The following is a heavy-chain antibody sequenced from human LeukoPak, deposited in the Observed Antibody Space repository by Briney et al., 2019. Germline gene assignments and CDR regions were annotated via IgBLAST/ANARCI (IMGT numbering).Heavy chain of an antibody. CDR1: GGSISSSSYY. D-gene: IGHD3-10*01. J-gene: IGHJ6*03. CDR2: IYYSGST. V-gene: IGHV4-39*02. Sequence: SETLSLTCTVSGGSISSSSYYWGWIRQPPGKGLEWIGSIYYSGSTYYNPSLKSRVTISVDTSKDQFSLKLSSVTAADTAVYYCAREGWFGDPNYYYYYYMDVWGKGTTVTISS. CDR3: AREGWFGDPNYYYYYYMDV.